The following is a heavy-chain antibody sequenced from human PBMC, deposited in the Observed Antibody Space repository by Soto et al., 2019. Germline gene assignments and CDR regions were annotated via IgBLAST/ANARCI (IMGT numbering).Heavy chain of an antibody. D-gene: IGHD2-2*03. J-gene: IGHJ5*02. CDR2: IDHTRAA. Sequence: QVQLQQWGAGLLKPSETLSLTCAVHGGSFTEYTWSWVRQTPGKGLEWIGEIDHTRAAFFSPSLESRVTLSIDTSKNQFSLRLKSVTAADTAMSFCAIGMDSPPRNKGKWFEPWCQGTLVIVSS. V-gene: IGHV4-34*01. CDR1: GGSFTEYT. CDR3: AIGMDSPPRNKGKWFEP.